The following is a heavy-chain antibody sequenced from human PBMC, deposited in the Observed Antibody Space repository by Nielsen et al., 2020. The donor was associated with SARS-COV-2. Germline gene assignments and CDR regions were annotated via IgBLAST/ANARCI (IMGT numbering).Heavy chain of an antibody. J-gene: IGHJ4*02. CDR2: ISAYNGNT. Sequence: ASVKVTCKASGYTFTSYGISWVRQAPGQGLEWMGWISAYNGNTNYAQKLQGRVTMTTDTSTSTAYMELRSLRSDDTAVYYCARGQIAVAGEVDYPIDYWGQGTLVTVSS. CDR1: GYTFTSYG. D-gene: IGHD6-19*01. V-gene: IGHV1-18*01. CDR3: ARGQIAVAGEVDYPIDY.